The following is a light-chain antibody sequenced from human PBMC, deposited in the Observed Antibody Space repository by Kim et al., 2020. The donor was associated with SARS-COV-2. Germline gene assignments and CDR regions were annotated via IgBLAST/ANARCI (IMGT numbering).Light chain of an antibody. V-gene: IGLV2-14*03. J-gene: IGLJ2*01. CDR2: DAT. CDR1: SSDVGGYNY. CDR3: SSYTSSSTLHLV. Sequence: ITISCTGTSSDVGGYNYFSWYQQHPGKAPKVMIYDATNRPSGVSNRFSGSKSGNTASLTISGLQAEDEADYYCSSYTSSSTLHLVFGGGTQLTVL.